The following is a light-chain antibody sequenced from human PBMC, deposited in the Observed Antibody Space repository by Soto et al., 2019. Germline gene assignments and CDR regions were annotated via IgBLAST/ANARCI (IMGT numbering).Light chain of an antibody. V-gene: IGKV3-20*01. Sequence: EIVLTQSPGTVSLSPGERATLSCRTSQSVGNNYLAWYQQKPGQAPRLLIYGASSRATGIPDRFSGSGSGTDFTLTIRRLEPEDFAVYYCQQYGSSPRLTFGGGTKVEIK. J-gene: IGKJ4*01. CDR3: QQYGSSPRLT. CDR2: GAS. CDR1: QSVGNNY.